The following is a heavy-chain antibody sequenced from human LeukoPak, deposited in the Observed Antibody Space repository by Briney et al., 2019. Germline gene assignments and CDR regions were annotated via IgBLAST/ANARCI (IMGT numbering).Heavy chain of an antibody. V-gene: IGHV1-69*05. CDR1: GGTFSSYA. CDR3: ARAPIKLGLYYDFWSGYYFDY. J-gene: IGHJ4*02. CDR2: IIPIFGTA. Sequence: ASVKVSCKASGGTFSSYAISWVRQAPGQGLEWMGRIIPIFGTANYAQKFQGRVTITTDESTSTAYMELSSLRSEDTAVYYCARAPIKLGLYYDFWSGYYFDYWGQGTLVTVSS. D-gene: IGHD3-3*01.